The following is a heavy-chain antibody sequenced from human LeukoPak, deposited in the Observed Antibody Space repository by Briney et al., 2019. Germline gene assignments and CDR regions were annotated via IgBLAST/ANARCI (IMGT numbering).Heavy chain of an antibody. CDR2: ISSSSSYI. CDR3: AKLRGYSSSWYEGHDAFDI. CDR1: GFTFSSYS. Sequence: GSLRLSCAASGFTFSSYSMNWVRQAPGKGLEWVSSISSSSSYIYYADSVKGRFTISRDNSKNTLYLQMNSLRAEDTAVYYCAKLRGYSSSWYEGHDAFDIWGQGTMVTVSS. J-gene: IGHJ3*02. V-gene: IGHV3-21*04. D-gene: IGHD6-13*01.